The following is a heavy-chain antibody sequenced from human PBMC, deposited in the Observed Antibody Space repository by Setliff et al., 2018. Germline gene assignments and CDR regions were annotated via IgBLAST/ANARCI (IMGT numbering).Heavy chain of an antibody. CDR2: INPGGGSA. Sequence: ASVKVSCKASGYTFSDYGITWVRQAPGQGLEWMGIINPGGGSASIVEKFQGRVTMTSDTSTSTVYLDLSGLTSEDTAVYYCGRAGVAAADRKGLLDHWGQGTLVTV. CDR1: GYTFSDYG. CDR3: GRAGVAAADRKGLLDH. D-gene: IGHD6-13*01. J-gene: IGHJ4*02. V-gene: IGHV1-46*01.